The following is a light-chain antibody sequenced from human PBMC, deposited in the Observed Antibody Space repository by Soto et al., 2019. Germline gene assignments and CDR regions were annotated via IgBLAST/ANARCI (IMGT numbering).Light chain of an antibody. V-gene: IGLV1-47*01. CDR1: SSNIGSNY. CDR3: AVWDDSLSAHVV. Sequence: QSVLTQPPSASGTPGQRVTISCSGSSSNIGSNYVYWYQQLPGTAPKLLIYRNNQRPSGVPDRFSGSKSGTSASLAISGLRSEDEGDYFCAVWDDSLSAHVVFGGGTKLTVL. CDR2: RNN. J-gene: IGLJ2*01.